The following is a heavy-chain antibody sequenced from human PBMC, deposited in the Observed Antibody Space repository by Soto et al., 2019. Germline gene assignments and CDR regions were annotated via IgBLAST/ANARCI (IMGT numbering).Heavy chain of an antibody. CDR1: GYTFTSYY. Sequence: ASVKVSCKASGYTFTSYYMHWVRQAPGQGLEWMGIINPSGGSTSYAQKFQGRVTMTRDTSTSTVYMELSSLRSEDTAVYYCARSYYYGSGSYIGYFMAVWGKGTTVTVSS. D-gene: IGHD3-10*01. J-gene: IGHJ6*03. CDR2: INPSGGST. CDR3: ARSYYYGSGSYIGYFMAV. V-gene: IGHV1-46*03.